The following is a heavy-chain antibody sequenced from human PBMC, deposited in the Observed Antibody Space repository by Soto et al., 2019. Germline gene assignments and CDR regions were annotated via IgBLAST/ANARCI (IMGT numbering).Heavy chain of an antibody. V-gene: IGHV3-23*01. CDR3: AKDDSYTSGHYYKEDAVDV. CDR1: GFTFSSYA. Sequence: EVQLLESGGGLVQPGGSLRLSCAASGFTFSSYAMSWVRQAPGKGLEWVSSISGGGGSTFNADSVRGRFTISRDNSNNMLYLQMNSLRVEDTAVYYCAKDDSYTSGHYYKEDAVDVWGQGTMVTVSS. D-gene: IGHD3-10*01. J-gene: IGHJ3*01. CDR2: ISGGGGST.